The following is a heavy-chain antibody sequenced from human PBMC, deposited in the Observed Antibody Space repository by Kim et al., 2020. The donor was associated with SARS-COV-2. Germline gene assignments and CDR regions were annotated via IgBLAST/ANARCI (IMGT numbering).Heavy chain of an antibody. Sequence: SETLSLTCTVSGGSISSYYWSWIRQPPGKGLEWIWYIYYSGRTNYNPSLKSRVTISVDTSKSQFSLKLSSVTAADTAVYYCARDLSCYDTGWFDPWGQGTLVTVSS. V-gene: IGHV4-59*13. J-gene: IGHJ5*02. CDR3: ARDLSCYDTGWFDP. CDR2: IYYSGRT. CDR1: GGSISSYY. D-gene: IGHD5-12*01.